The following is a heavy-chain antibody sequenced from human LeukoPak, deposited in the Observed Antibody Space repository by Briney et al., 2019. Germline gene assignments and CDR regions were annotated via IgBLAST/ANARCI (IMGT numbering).Heavy chain of an antibody. CDR1: GFTFSSYA. Sequence: GGSLRLSCAASGFTFSSYAMSWVRQASGKGLEWVSAISGSGGSTYYADSVKGRFTISRDNSKNTLYLQMNSLRAEDTAVYYCAKGVRFLDYFDYWGQGTLVTVSS. D-gene: IGHD3-3*01. CDR3: AKGVRFLDYFDY. J-gene: IGHJ4*02. V-gene: IGHV3-23*01. CDR2: ISGSGGST.